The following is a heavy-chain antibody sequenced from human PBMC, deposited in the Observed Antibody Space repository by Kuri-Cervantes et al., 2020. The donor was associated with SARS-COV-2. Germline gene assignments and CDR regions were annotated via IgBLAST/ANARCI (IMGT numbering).Heavy chain of an antibody. Sequence: ASVKVSCKASGYTFTGYYMHWVRQAPGQGLEWMGWINPNSGGTNYAQKFQGWVTMTRDTSISTAYMELSRLRSDDTAVYYCARDRATVTTLNGMDVWGQGTTVTVSS. V-gene: IGHV1-2*04. CDR1: GYTFTGYY. J-gene: IGHJ6*02. D-gene: IGHD4-11*01. CDR3: ARDRATVTTLNGMDV. CDR2: INPNSGGT.